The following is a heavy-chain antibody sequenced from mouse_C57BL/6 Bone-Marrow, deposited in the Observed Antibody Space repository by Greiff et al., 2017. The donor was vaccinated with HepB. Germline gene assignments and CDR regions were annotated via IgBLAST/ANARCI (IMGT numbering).Heavy chain of an antibody. D-gene: IGHD2-10*01. Sequence: EVQLQQSGPELVKPGASVKISCKASGYTFTDYYMNWVKQSHGKSLEWIGDINPNNGGTSYNQKFKGKATLTVDKSSSTAYMELRSLTSEDSAVYYCARSSLPFAMDYWGQGTSVTVSS. CDR2: INPNNGGT. V-gene: IGHV1-26*01. CDR3: ARSSLPFAMDY. CDR1: GYTFTDYY. J-gene: IGHJ4*01.